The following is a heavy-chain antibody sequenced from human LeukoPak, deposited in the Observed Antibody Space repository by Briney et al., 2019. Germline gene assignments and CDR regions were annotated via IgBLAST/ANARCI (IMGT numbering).Heavy chain of an antibody. Sequence: TSETLSLTCTVSGGSISSGGYYWSWIRQHPGKGLEWIGYIYYSGSTHYNPSLKSRVTISVDTSKNQFSLKLSSVTAADTAVYYCARDMTDWWFDPWGQGTLVTVSS. D-gene: IGHD3-9*01. J-gene: IGHJ5*02. CDR2: IYYSGST. V-gene: IGHV4-31*03. CDR3: ARDMTDWWFDP. CDR1: GGSISSGGYY.